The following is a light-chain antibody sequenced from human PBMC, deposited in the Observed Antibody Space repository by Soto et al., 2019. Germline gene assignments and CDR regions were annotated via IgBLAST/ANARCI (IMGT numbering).Light chain of an antibody. CDR1: KLGDKY. J-gene: IGLJ1*01. CDR2: QDS. V-gene: IGLV3-1*01. CDR3: QAWDSSRV. Sequence: YELTQPPSVSVSPGQTASITCSGDKLGDKYACWYQQKPGQSPVLVIYQDSKRPSGIPERFSGSNSGNTATLTISGTQAMDEADYYCQAWDSSRVFGTGTKLTVL.